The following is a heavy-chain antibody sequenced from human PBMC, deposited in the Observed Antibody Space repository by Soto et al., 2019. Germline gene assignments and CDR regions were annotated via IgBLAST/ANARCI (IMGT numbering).Heavy chain of an antibody. J-gene: IGHJ5*02. CDR3: ARDAFGVDNWFDP. D-gene: IGHD3-3*01. V-gene: IGHV4-59*11. CDR1: GGSISSHY. CDR2: IYYSGST. Sequence: PSETLSLTCTVSGGSISSHYWSWIRQPPGKGLEWIGYIYYSGSTNYNPSLKSRVTISVDTSKNQFSLKLGSVTAADTAVYYCARDAFGVDNWFDPWGQGTLVTVSS.